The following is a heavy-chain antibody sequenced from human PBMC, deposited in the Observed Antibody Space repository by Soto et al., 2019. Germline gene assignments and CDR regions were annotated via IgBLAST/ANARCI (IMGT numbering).Heavy chain of an antibody. V-gene: IGHV3-74*01. J-gene: IGHJ5*02. Sequence: EVQLVESGEGLVQPGGSLRLSCAASGFTFSTYWMHWVRQALGKGLVWVSRINSDGSRTTYADSVKGRFTISRDNAKNTLYLQMNSLRAEDTAVYYCARVRTGSYNWFDPWGQGTLVTVSS. CDR2: INSDGSRT. CDR3: ARVRTGSYNWFDP. CDR1: GFTFSTYW. D-gene: IGHD3-10*01.